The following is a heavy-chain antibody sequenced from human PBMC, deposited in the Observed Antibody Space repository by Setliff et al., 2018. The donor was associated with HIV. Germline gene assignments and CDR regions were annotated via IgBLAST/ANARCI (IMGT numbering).Heavy chain of an antibody. CDR1: GFTFSTYW. D-gene: IGHD1-1*01. CDR3: AGSRGYFVQAD. Sequence: GGSLRLSCAASGFTFSTYWMSWVRQAPGKGLEWVANIHKDGSEKYYVDSVKGRLTISRDNTKNLLYLEMNSLRAEDTAVYYCAGSRGYFVQADWGQGTLVTVSS. CDR2: IHKDGSEK. J-gene: IGHJ4*02. V-gene: IGHV3-7*01.